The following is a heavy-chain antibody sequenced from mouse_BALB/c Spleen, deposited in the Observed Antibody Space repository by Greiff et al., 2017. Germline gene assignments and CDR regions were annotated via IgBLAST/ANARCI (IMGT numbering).Heavy chain of an antibody. CDR1: GYTFTSYD. D-gene: IGHD1-1*01. V-gene: IGHV1S56*01. J-gene: IGHJ3*01. CDR2: IYPGDGST. CDR3: ARSYYYGSSHFAY. Sequence: QVHVKQSGPELVKPGALVKISCKASGYTFTSYDINWVKQRPGQGIEWIGWIYPGDGSTKYNEKFKGKATLTADKSSSTAYMQLSSLTSENSAVYFCARSYYYGSSHFAYWGQGTLVTVSA.